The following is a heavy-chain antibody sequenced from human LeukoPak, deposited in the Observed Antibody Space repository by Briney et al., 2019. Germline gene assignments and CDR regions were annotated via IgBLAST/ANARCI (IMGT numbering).Heavy chain of an antibody. CDR1: GYTFTGYY. D-gene: IGHD3-10*01. CDR2: INPNSGGT. Sequence: ASVKVSCKASGYTFTGYYMHWVRQAPGQGLEWMGWINPNSGGTNNAQKFQGRVTMTRDTSISTAYMELSRLSSDATAVYYCASDQRFAELLYSFGYWGQGTLVTVSS. J-gene: IGHJ4*02. CDR3: ASDQRFAELLYSFGY. V-gene: IGHV1-2*02.